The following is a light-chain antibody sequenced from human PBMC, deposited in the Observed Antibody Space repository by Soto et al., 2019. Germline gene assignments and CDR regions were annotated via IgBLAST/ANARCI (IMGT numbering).Light chain of an antibody. CDR2: WAS. V-gene: IGKV4-1*01. Sequence: DIVMTQSPDSLVVSLGERATFNCKSSQSVLYTSENRNYLAWYQHKAGQPPKLLIYWASTRGPGVPDRFTGSGSETDFTLTISSLQAEDVAVYYCQQYYSTPPTFGQGTKLEIK. CDR3: QQYYSTPPT. J-gene: IGKJ2*01. CDR1: QSVLYTSENRNY.